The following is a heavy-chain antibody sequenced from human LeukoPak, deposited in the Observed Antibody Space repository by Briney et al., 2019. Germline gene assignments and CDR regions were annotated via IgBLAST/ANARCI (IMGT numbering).Heavy chain of an antibody. J-gene: IGHJ4*02. V-gene: IGHV4-31*03. CDR3: ARGPDLYGSGSYYNDY. D-gene: IGHD3-10*01. CDR1: GGSISSSGYY. Sequence: SETLSLTCIVSGGSISSSGYYWSWIRQHPGKGLEWIGYIYYSGSTYYNPSLKSRVTISVDTSKNQFSLKLSSVTAADTAVYYCARGPDLYGSGSYYNDYWGQGTLVTVSS. CDR2: IYYSGST.